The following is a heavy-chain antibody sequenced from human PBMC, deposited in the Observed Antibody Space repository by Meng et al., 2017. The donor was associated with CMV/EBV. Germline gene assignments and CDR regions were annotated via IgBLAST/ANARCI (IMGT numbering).Heavy chain of an antibody. CDR1: GGSISSSSSY. CDR2: IYYSGST. J-gene: IGHJ5*02. CDR3: ASRITIFGVVTAFDP. Sequence: QLQLQEAGPGLGKPSETLSLPCTVSGGSISSSSSYWGWIRQPPGKGLEWIGSIYYSGSTYYNPSLKSRVTISVDTSKNQFSLKLSSVTAADTAVYYCASRITIFGVVTAFDPWGQGTLVTVSS. D-gene: IGHD3-3*01. V-gene: IGHV4-39*07.